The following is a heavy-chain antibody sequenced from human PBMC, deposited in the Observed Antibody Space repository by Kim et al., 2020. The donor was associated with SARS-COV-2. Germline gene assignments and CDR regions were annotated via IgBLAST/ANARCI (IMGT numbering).Heavy chain of an antibody. CDR3: AKGRATSNYGMDV. Sequence: ADPRKGRLTITRDNSNNMLHLQMNGLRAEDTAVYYCAKGRATSNYGMDVWGQGTTVTVSS. V-gene: IGHV3-23*01. J-gene: IGHJ6*02.